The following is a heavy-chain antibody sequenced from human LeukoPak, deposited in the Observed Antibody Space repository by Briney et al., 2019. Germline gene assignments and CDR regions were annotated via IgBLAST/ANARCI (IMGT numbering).Heavy chain of an antibody. Sequence: GGSLRLSCAASGFTFSSYSMRSVRQAPGKGLEWVSSISSSSSYIYYADSVKGRFTISRDNAKNSLYLQMNSLRAEDTAVYYCARVDGGSSSNDYWGQGTLVTVSS. D-gene: IGHD6-13*01. J-gene: IGHJ4*02. CDR2: ISSSSSYI. CDR3: ARVDGGSSSNDY. CDR1: GFTFSSYS. V-gene: IGHV3-21*01.